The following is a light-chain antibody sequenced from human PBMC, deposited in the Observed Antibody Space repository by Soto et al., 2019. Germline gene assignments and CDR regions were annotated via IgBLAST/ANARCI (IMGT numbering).Light chain of an antibody. Sequence: DIQMTQSPSTLSASVGDRVTITCRARQSISVWLAWYQQKPGKAPKLLIYDASILESGVPSRFSGSGSGTEFTLTISSLQPEDFATYYCQQLNNYPRTFGQGTKVDI. J-gene: IGKJ1*01. CDR3: QQLNNYPRT. V-gene: IGKV1-5*01. CDR2: DAS. CDR1: QSISVW.